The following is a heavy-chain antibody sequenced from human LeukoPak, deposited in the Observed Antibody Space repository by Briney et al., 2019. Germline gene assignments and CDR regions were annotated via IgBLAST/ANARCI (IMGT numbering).Heavy chain of an antibody. Sequence: SETLSLTCTVSGGSISSYYWSWIRQPPGKGLEWIGYIYYSGSTNYNPSLKSRVTISVDTSKNQFSLKLSSVTAADTAVYYCARGFRITMIKRALKAFDIWGQGTMVTVSS. CDR2: IYYSGST. J-gene: IGHJ3*02. D-gene: IGHD3-22*01. CDR1: GGSISSYY. CDR3: ARGFRITMIKRALKAFDI. V-gene: IGHV4-59*01.